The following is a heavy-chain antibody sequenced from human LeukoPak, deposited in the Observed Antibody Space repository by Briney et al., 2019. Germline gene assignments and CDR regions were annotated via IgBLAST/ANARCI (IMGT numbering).Heavy chain of an antibody. V-gene: IGHV4-59*01. D-gene: IGHD2-21*02. CDR1: GGSISSYY. CDR2: IYYSGST. CDR3: ARVWGGDCYSFCYYYMGV. J-gene: IGHJ6*03. Sequence: PSETLSLTCAVSGGSISSYYWSWIRQPPGKELEWIGYIYYSGSTNYNPSLKSRVTISVDTSKNQFSLKLSSVTAADTAVYYCARVWGGDCYSFCYYYMGVWGKGTTVTVSS.